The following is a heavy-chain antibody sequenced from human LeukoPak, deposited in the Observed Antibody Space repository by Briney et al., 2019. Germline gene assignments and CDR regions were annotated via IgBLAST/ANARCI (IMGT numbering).Heavy chain of an antibody. CDR1: GGSFSGYY. CDR2: INHSGST. D-gene: IGHD3-3*01. V-gene: IGHV4-34*01. CDR3: ARFDFWSGYYDY. Sequence: SETLSLTCAVYGGSFSGYYWSWIRQPPGKGLEWIGEINHSGSTNYNPSLKSRVTISVGTSKNQFSLKLSSVTAADTAVYYCARFDFWSGYYDYWGQGTLVTVSS. J-gene: IGHJ4*02.